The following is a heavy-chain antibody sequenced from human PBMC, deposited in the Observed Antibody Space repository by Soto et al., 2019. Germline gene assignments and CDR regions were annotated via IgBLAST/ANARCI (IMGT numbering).Heavy chain of an antibody. CDR2: ISGSGGST. CDR1: GFTFSSYA. J-gene: IGHJ6*02. Sequence: PGGSLRLSCAASGFTFSSYAMSWVRQAPGKGLEWVSAISGSGGSTYYADSVKGRFTISRDNSKNTLYLQMNSLRAEDTAVYYCAKAVRSGYYYYYYGMDVWGQGTTVTVS. D-gene: IGHD3-3*01. CDR3: AKAVRSGYYYYYYGMDV. V-gene: IGHV3-23*01.